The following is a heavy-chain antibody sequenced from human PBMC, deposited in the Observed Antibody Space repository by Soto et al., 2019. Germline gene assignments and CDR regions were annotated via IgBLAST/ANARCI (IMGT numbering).Heavy chain of an antibody. D-gene: IGHD5-12*01. J-gene: IGHJ4*03. CDR2: IYYSGST. V-gene: IGHV4-31*03. Sequence: SETLSLTCTVSGGSISSGGYYWSWIRQHPGKGLEWIGYIYYSGSTYYNPSLKSRVTISVDTSKNQFSLKLSSVTAADTAVYYCARAIRDGYNKINYYFDYWGQGTTVTVSS. CDR1: GGSISSGGYY. CDR3: ARAIRDGYNKINYYFDY.